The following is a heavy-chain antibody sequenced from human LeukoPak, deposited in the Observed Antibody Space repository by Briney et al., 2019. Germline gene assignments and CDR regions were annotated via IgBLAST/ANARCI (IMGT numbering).Heavy chain of an antibody. CDR2: ISYDGSNK. Sequence: GASLRLSCAASGFTFSSYAMSWVRQAPGKGLEWVAVISYDGSNKYYADSVKGRFTISRDNSKNTLYLQMNSLRAEDTAVYYCASDRGYSLNPFDYWGQGTLVTVSS. D-gene: IGHD5-18*01. CDR3: ASDRGYSLNPFDY. CDR1: GFTFSSYA. J-gene: IGHJ4*02. V-gene: IGHV3-30-3*01.